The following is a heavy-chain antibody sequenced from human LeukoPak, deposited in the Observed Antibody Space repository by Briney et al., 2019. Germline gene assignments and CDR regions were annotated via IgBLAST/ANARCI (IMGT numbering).Heavy chain of an antibody. CDR1: GITFNDSY. J-gene: IGHJ4*02. V-gene: IGHV3-11*04. Sequence: GGSLRLSCAASGITFNDSYMSWIRQAPGKGLEWISFMYTGGSTIYYADSVKGRFTISRDNAKSSLHLQMNSLSAEDTAVYYCATSGRHPKGFDFWGQGTLVTVSS. CDR3: ATSGRHPKGFDF. CDR2: MYTGGSTI. D-gene: IGHD3-10*01.